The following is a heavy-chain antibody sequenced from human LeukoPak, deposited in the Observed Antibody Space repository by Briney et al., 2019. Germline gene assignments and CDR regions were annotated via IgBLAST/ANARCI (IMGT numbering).Heavy chain of an antibody. Sequence: GGSLRLSCAASGFTFNSYLMNWVRQAPGKGLVWVSRIDGYGTTTSYEDSVQGRFTISRDNAKNTLYLQMNSLRAEDTAVYYCARGSGAERRYFDLWGRGTLVTVSS. J-gene: IGHJ2*01. CDR3: ARGSGAERRYFDL. V-gene: IGHV3-74*01. CDR2: IDGYGTTT. D-gene: IGHD7-27*01. CDR1: GFTFNSYL.